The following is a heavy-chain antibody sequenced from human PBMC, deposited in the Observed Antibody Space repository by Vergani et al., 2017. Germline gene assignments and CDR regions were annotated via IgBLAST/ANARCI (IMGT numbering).Heavy chain of an antibody. V-gene: IGHV4-39*01. CDR2: IYYTGTT. J-gene: IGHJ1*01. CDR1: GVSIGSNSYY. Sequence: QLQLQESGPGVVKPSETLSLTCNVSGVSIGSNSYYWGWIRQPPGKGLEWIGTIYYTGTTYYNEAHKSRLTISVDTSKNQFSLNLTSVTAADTAVYYCTRHGRSGWAGYFQHWGQGTLVTASS. D-gene: IGHD6-19*01. CDR3: TRHGRSGWAGYFQH.